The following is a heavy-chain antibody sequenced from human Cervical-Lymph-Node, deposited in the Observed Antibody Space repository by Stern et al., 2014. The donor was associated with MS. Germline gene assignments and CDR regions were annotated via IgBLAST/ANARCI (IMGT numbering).Heavy chain of an antibody. D-gene: IGHD2-2*01. Sequence: QSGAEMKRPGTSMKVSCKASGYTFTDYYMHWVRQAPGQGLQWMGRINPKTGGTNYTEAFQGRVTMARDTSSSTGYMVLSSLRSDDTAVYYCAREIHPAIAFDIWGQGTVVTVSS. CDR1: GYTFTDYY. CDR2: INPKTGGT. J-gene: IGHJ3*02. V-gene: IGHV1-2*06. CDR3: AREIHPAIAFDI.